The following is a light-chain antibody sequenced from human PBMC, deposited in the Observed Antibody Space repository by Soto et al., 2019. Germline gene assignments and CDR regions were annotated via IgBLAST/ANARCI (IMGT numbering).Light chain of an antibody. J-gene: IGLJ1*01. Sequence: QSVLTQPPSVSGAPGQRVTTSCTGSNSNIGAGYDVHWYQHLPGTAPKLLIYGNSNRPSGVPDRFSGSKSGTSASLAITGLQADDEADYYCQSYDSSLSGYYVIGTGTKVTVL. CDR3: QSYDSSLSGYYV. CDR1: NSNIGAGYD. CDR2: GNS. V-gene: IGLV1-40*01.